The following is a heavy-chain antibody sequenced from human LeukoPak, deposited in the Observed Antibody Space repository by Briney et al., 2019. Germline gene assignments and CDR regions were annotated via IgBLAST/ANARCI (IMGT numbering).Heavy chain of an antibody. CDR2: ISGRSSTI. CDR1: AFTFSDYS. Sequence: GGSLRLSCAASAFTFSDYSMNWVRQAPGKGLEWVSYISGRSSTIYYADSVKGRFTISRDNAKNSMYLQMNSLRAQDTAVYYCARDRIKSGSYYFDYWGQGTLVTVSS. D-gene: IGHD1-26*01. CDR3: ARDRIKSGSYYFDY. V-gene: IGHV3-48*01. J-gene: IGHJ4*02.